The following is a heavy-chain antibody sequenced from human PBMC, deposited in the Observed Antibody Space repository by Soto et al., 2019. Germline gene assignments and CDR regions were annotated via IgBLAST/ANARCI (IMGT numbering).Heavy chain of an antibody. D-gene: IGHD5-18*01. V-gene: IGHV1-69*06. J-gene: IGHJ6*02. CDR2: IIPIFGTA. CDR1: GGTFSSYA. CDR3: ARDDGVQLTYGMDV. Sequence: SVKVSCKASGGTFSSYAISWVRQAPGQGLEWMGGIIPIFGTANYAQKFQGRVTITADKSTSTAYMELSSLRSEDTAVYYCARDDGVQLTYGMDVWGQGTTVTVSS.